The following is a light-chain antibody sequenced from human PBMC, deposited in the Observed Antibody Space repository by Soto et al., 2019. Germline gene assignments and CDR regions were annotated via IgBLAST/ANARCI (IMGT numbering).Light chain of an antibody. CDR2: DAS. V-gene: IGKV3D-15*01. CDR1: QSVGDK. J-gene: IGKJ4*01. Sequence: EIVMTQFPATLSVFPGERVTLSCWASQSVGDKLAWYQQQFGQSPRLLIYDASTRATGTPARFSGSGSGTGFTLTISSLQSEDFAVYFCQQYTSWPFLTFGGGTKVELK. CDR3: QQYTSWPFLT.